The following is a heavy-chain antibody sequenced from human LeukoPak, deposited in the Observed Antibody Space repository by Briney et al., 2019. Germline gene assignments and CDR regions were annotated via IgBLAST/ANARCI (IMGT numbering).Heavy chain of an antibody. CDR3: AKEGLGGYSYGYFFDY. CDR2: ISTSGSDI. D-gene: IGHD5-18*01. Sequence: GGSLRLSCAASGFTFSDYYMSWIRQAPGKGLEWVSYISTSGSDINYADSVKGRFTISRDNAKNSLYLQMNSLRAEDTAVYYCAKEGLGGYSYGYFFDYWGQGTLVTVPS. J-gene: IGHJ4*02. V-gene: IGHV3-11*01. CDR1: GFTFSDYY.